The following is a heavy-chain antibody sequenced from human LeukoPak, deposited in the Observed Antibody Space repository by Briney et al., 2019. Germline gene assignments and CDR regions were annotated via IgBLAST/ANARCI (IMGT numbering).Heavy chain of an antibody. CDR3: ARGLGRELDGAFDI. D-gene: IGHD3-10*01. V-gene: IGHV3-13*04. J-gene: IGHJ3*02. CDR2: IGTAGDT. Sequence: PGGCLRLSCAASGFTFSSYDMHWVRQATGKGLEWVSAIGTAGDTYYADSVKGRFTISRDNSRNTLYLQMSSLRAEDTAVYYCARGLGRELDGAFDIWGQGTMVTV. CDR1: GFTFSSYD.